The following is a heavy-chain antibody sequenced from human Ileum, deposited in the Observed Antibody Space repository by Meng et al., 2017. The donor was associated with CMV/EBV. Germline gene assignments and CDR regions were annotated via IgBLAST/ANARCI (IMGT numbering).Heavy chain of an antibody. CDR1: GYTFSNYG. CDR2: ISTYNGNA. Sequence: ASVKVSCKASGYTFSNYGISWVRQAPGQGLEWMGWISTYNGNANYAQKFQGRVTMTTDTSTSTAYMELRSLRSDDTAVYYCARVGGQYCTNGVCYSAYYFDYWGQGTLVTVPS. J-gene: IGHJ4*02. V-gene: IGHV1-18*01. CDR3: ARVGGQYCTNGVCYSAYYFDY. D-gene: IGHD2-8*01.